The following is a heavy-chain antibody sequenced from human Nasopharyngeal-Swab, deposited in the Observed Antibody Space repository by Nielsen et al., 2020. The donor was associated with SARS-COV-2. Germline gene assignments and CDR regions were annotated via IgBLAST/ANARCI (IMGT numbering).Heavy chain of an antibody. J-gene: IGHJ3*02. CDR3: TRDGSWATGGAFDI. D-gene: IGHD3-10*01. Sequence: GGSLRLSCAPSGFTFTSYPMNWVRQAPGKGLDWVSSIISSGTDISSTDSVKGRFTISRDSAKKSLYLQMNSLGAEDTAVYYCTRDGSWATGGAFDIWGQGTMVTVSS. CDR2: IISSGTDI. V-gene: IGHV3-21*01. CDR1: GFTFTSYP.